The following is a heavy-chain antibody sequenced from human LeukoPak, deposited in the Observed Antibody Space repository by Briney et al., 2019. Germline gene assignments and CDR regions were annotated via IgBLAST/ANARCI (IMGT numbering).Heavy chain of an antibody. Sequence: GGSLRLSCAASGFTFSSYAMSWIRQAPGKGLEWVSAISGSGGSTYYADSVKGRFTISRDDSKNTLYLQMNSLRAEDTAVYYCAKSAVSPYSGSYHEVELDYWGQGTLVTVSS. D-gene: IGHD1-26*01. J-gene: IGHJ4*02. V-gene: IGHV3-23*01. CDR2: ISGSGGST. CDR1: GFTFSSYA. CDR3: AKSAVSPYSGSYHEVELDY.